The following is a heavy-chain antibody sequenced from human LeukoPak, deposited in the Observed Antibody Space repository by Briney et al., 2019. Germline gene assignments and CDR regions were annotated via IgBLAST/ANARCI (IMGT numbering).Heavy chain of an antibody. Sequence: SETLSLTCTVSGGSISSYYWSWLRQPPGKGLEWIGYIYYSGSTNYNPSLKRRVTISVDTSKNQFSLKLSSVTAADTAVYYCARDRALSDPFDIWGQGTMVTVSS. CDR3: ARDRALSDPFDI. V-gene: IGHV4-59*01. CDR1: GGSISSYY. J-gene: IGHJ3*02. CDR2: IYYSGST.